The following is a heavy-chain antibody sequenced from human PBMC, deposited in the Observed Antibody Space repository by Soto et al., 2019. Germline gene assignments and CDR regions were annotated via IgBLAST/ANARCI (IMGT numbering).Heavy chain of an antibody. J-gene: IGHJ4*02. CDR3: ASESYGGEFDY. CDR2: INAGNGNT. D-gene: IGHD4-17*01. V-gene: IGHV1-3*01. Sequence: ASVQVSCKASGYTFARFAMHWVRQAPGQRLEWMGWINAGNGNTKYSQKFQGRVTITRDTSASTAYMELSSLRSEDTAVYYCASESYGGEFDYWGQGTLVTVSS. CDR1: GYTFARFA.